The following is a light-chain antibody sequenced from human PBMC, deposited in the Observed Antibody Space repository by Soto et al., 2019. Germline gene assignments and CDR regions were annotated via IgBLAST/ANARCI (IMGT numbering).Light chain of an antibody. Sequence: EIVLTQSPGTLSLSPGERATLSCRASQSVSSSYLAWYQQKPGQAPRLLIYGASSRATGIPDRFSGSGSGTDFTLTITSLQAEDVAVYFCHQYYNTPYTFGQGTKLEI. CDR2: GAS. CDR1: QSVSSSY. J-gene: IGKJ2*01. V-gene: IGKV3-20*01. CDR3: HQYYNTPYT.